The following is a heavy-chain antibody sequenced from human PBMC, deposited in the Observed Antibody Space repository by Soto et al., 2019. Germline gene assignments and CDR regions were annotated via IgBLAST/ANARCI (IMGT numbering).Heavy chain of an antibody. V-gene: IGHV3-30*03. CDR1: GFTFSSYG. D-gene: IGHD6-19*01. CDR2: ISYDGSNK. CDR3: AWGVVAGHFDY. J-gene: IGHJ4*02. Sequence: QVQLVESGGGVVQPGRSLRLCCAASGFTFSSYGMHWVRQAPGKGLEWVAVISYDGSNKYYADSVKGRFTISRDNSKNTLYLQMNSLRAEDTAVYYCAWGVVAGHFDYWGQGTLVTVSS.